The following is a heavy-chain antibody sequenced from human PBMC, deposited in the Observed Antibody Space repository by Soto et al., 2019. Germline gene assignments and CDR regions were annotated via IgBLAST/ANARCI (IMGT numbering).Heavy chain of an antibody. J-gene: IGHJ6*03. D-gene: IGHD2-8*02. V-gene: IGHV3-15*07. CDR2: IKSKTDGGTI. CDR3: FPDDGGVGGSYTVLVF. CDR1: WVTCNDPW. Sequence: RLSCTASWVTCNDPWLHCVHQDTGKGLEWVGRIKSKTDGGTIDYAAPVKGRFSISRDDSENTLYLQMNSLKTEDTAVFYFFPDDGGVGGSYTVLVFWGKGT.